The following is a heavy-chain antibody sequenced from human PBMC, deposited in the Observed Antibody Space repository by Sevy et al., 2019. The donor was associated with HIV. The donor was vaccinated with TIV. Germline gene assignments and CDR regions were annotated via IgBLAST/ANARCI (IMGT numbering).Heavy chain of an antibody. CDR1: GDTFSSYA. D-gene: IGHD3-10*01. CDR2: IIPIFGTA. Sequence: ASVKVSCKASGDTFSSYAISWVRQAPGQGLEWMGRIIPIFGTANYAPKFQGRVTITADESTSTAYMELSSLRSEDTAVYYCARAGLVRGVGSMDVWGKGTTVTVSS. V-gene: IGHV1-69*13. J-gene: IGHJ6*03. CDR3: ARAGLVRGVGSMDV.